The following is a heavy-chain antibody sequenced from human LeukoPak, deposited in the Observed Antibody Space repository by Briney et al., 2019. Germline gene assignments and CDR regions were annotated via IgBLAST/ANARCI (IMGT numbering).Heavy chain of an antibody. CDR1: GGTFSSYA. CDR2: IIPIFGTA. V-gene: IGHV1-69*13. CDR3: ARVVGYSYGYIDY. J-gene: IGHJ4*02. D-gene: IGHD5-18*01. Sequence: SVKVSCKASGGTFSSYAISWVRQAPGQGLEWMGGIIPIFGTANYAQKFQSRVTITADESTSTAYMELSSLRSEDTAVYYCARVVGYSYGYIDYWGQGTLVTVSS.